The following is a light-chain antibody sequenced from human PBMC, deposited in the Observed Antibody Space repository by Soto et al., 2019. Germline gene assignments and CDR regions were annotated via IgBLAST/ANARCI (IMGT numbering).Light chain of an antibody. V-gene: IGKV1-39*01. CDR1: QSVRTF. CDR3: QQTYGTPMYT. CDR2: GAF. Sequence: DIQLTQSPSYLSASIGDRVTITCRASQSVRTFLNWYQQKPGLAPKRLISGAFSLHTGVPSRFDGSGSGTDFALTISSLQPEDFATYYCQQTYGTPMYTFGQGTKLEIK. J-gene: IGKJ2*01.